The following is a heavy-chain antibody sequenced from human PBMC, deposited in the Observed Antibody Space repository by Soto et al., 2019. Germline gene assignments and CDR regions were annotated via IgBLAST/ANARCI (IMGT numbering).Heavy chain of an antibody. J-gene: IGHJ4*02. CDR2: SSNSGSFT. Sequence: GSLRLSCTASGFTLRDHYISWVRPAPGKGLEWIGYSSNSGSFTRYADSVKGRFSISRDNAKNSLYLQINSLRGDDTAIYYCVKSGDNYNALDYWGQGTPVTVSS. V-gene: IGHV3-11*06. CDR3: VKSGDNYNALDY. D-gene: IGHD1-1*01. CDR1: GFTLRDHY.